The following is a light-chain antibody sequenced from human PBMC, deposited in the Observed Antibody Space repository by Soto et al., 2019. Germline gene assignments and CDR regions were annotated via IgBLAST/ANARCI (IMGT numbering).Light chain of an antibody. CDR3: MQALQTPRT. Sequence: DIVMTQSPLSLPVTPGEPASISCRSSQSLLHSNGYTYLDWYLQKPGQSPQLLIYLVSTRVSGVPDRFSGSGSGTDFTLKISRVEAEDVGVYYCMQALQTPRTFGPGTKVDIK. V-gene: IGKV2-28*01. CDR2: LVS. CDR1: QSLLHSNGYTY. J-gene: IGKJ3*01.